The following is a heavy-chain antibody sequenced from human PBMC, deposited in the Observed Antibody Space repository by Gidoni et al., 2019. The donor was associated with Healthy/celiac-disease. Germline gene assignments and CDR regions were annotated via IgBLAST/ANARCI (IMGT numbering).Heavy chain of an antibody. J-gene: IGHJ6*02. CDR3: ARGPKYDFWSGYGPYYYYGMDV. CDR1: GGSISSGDYY. D-gene: IGHD3-3*01. V-gene: IGHV4-30-4*01. Sequence: QVQLQESGPGLVQPSQTLSLTCTVSGGSISSGDYYWSWIRQPPGKGLEWIGYIYYSGSTYYNPSLKSRVTISVDTSKNQFSLKLSSVTAADTAVYYCARGPKYDFWSGYGPYYYYGMDVWGQGTTVTVSS. CDR2: IYYSGST.